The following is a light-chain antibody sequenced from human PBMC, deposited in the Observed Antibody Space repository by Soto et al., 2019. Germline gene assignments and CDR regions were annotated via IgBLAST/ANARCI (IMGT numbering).Light chain of an antibody. CDR3: SSYTSSRTVV. CDR1: SSDVGGYNY. V-gene: IGLV2-14*01. J-gene: IGLJ2*01. Sequence: QSALTQPASVSGSPGQSITISCTGTSSDVGGYNYVSWYQQHPGKAPKLMIYDVSNRPSGVSNRFSGSKSGNTASLTISGLQAEDEADSYCSSYTSSRTVVFGGVTKLTVL. CDR2: DVS.